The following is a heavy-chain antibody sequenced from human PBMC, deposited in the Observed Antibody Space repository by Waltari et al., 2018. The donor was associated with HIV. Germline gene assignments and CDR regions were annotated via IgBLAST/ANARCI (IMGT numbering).Heavy chain of an antibody. CDR3: ARGKGSSSWYHDSHYYGMDV. J-gene: IGHJ6*02. CDR2: SIPMFGTG. Sequence: QVQLVQSGAEVKKPGSSVKVSCKASGGTFSNYGISWVRQAPGQGLEWMGGSIPMFGTGKYAQKFQGRVKITADESTGTAYMEVSSLRHEDTAVYYCARGKGSSSWYHDSHYYGMDVWGQGTTVTVSS. D-gene: IGHD6-13*01. CDR1: GGTFSNYG. V-gene: IGHV1-69*01.